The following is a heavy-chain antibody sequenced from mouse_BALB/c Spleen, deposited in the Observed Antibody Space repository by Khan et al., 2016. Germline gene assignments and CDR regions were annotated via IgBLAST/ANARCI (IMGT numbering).Heavy chain of an antibody. CDR1: GYTFSNYW. CDR3: ARAGYSMDY. Sequence: QVQLQQSGAELMKPGASVKISCKATGYTFSNYWIEWVNQRPGHGLEWIGDILPGSGYSNSTDNFKGKSTFTADASSNTAYMQLISLTSEDSAVYFCARAGYSMDYWGQGTSVTVSS. V-gene: IGHV1-9*01. CDR2: ILPGSGYS. J-gene: IGHJ4*01.